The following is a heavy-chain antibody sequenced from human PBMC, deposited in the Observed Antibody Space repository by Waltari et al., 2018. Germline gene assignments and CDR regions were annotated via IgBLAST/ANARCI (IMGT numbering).Heavy chain of an antibody. CDR2: LNPSRGNP. Sequence: QAQLVQSGAEVKKPGASVKVPCKDSGYTFTSYETNWVRQATGHGLEWMGWLNPSRGNPSYAPKFQGRVTMIRNTSISTAYMERSSLRSEDTAAYYCARGGVMIEQQLDYWRQGALVTVSS. CDR3: ARGGVMIEQQLDY. CDR1: GYTFTSYE. J-gene: IGHJ4*02. V-gene: IGHV1-8*01. D-gene: IGHD6-13*01.